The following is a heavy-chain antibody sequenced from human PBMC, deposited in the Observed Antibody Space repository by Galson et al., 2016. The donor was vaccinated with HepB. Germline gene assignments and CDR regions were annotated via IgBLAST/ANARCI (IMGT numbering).Heavy chain of an antibody. Sequence: SVKVSCKASGYTFTSYGITWVRQAPGQGLEWMGWISAYNGNTNYAQKPQGRVTMTTDKSTSTAYLELRSLRSDDAAVYYCAAAVAGNFDYWGQGILVTVSS. D-gene: IGHD6-19*01. CDR1: GYTFTSYG. J-gene: IGHJ4*02. CDR3: AAAVAGNFDY. CDR2: ISAYNGNT. V-gene: IGHV1-18*04.